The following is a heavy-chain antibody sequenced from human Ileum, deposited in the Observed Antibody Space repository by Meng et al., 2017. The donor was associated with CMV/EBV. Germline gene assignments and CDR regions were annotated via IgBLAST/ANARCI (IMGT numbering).Heavy chain of an antibody. J-gene: IGHJ5*02. CDR1: GYNFNRYY. CDR3: ARANWNDGIREHWLAP. V-gene: IGHV1-8*01. CDR2: MKPKTNNL. Sequence: ASVNVSCKGCGYNFNRYYINWVRQATGQGLEWMGWMKPKTNNLGYAQKFQGRVTMTRNNSISTAYMDLSSLRSEDTAVYYCARANWNDGIREHWLAPWGHGNQV. D-gene: IGHD1-1*01.